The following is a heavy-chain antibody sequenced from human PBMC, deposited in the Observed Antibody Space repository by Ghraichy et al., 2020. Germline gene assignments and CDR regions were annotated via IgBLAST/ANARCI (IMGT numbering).Heavy chain of an antibody. V-gene: IGHV1-2*04. D-gene: IGHD5-18*01. Sequence: ASVKVSCKASGYTFTGYFMHWVRQAPGQGLEWMGWINPDSGGTNCAQKFQGWVTMTRDTSISTAYMELSRLRSDDTAVYYCARGRLRTRTRNSYGYNYDYGMDVWGQGTTVTVSS. CDR2: INPDSGGT. CDR3: ARGRLRTRTRNSYGYNYDYGMDV. J-gene: IGHJ6*02. CDR1: GYTFTGYF.